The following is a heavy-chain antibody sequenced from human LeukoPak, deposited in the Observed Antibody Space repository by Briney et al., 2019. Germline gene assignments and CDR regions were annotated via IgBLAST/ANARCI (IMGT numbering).Heavy chain of an antibody. D-gene: IGHD5-18*01. Sequence: PGGSLRLSCAASGFTFSSYAMHWVRQAPGKGLEWVAVISYDGSNKYYADSVKGRFTISRDNSKNTLYLQMNSLRAEDTAVYYCARGVGYGLVPDHWGQGTLVTVSS. CDR2: ISYDGSNK. V-gene: IGHV3-30-3*01. J-gene: IGHJ4*02. CDR3: ARGVGYGLVPDH. CDR1: GFTFSSYA.